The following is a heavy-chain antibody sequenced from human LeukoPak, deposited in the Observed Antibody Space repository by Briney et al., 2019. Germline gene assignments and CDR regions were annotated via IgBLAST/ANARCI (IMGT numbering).Heavy chain of an antibody. CDR3: AREVVPDVIDAFDI. Sequence: SETLSLTCTVSGGSISSRSYYWGWIRQPPGKGLEWIGSIYYSGSTYYNPSLKNRVTISLDTSKNQFSLKLSSVTAADTAVYYCAREVVPDVIDAFDIWGQGTMVTVSS. CDR1: GGSISSRSYY. D-gene: IGHD2-2*01. V-gene: IGHV4-39*07. J-gene: IGHJ3*02. CDR2: IYYSGST.